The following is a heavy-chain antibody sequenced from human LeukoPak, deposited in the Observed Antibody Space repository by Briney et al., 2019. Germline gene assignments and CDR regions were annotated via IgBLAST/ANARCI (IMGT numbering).Heavy chain of an antibody. CDR1: GGSISSSSYY. J-gene: IGHJ3*02. CDR3: ATTPKYSSGWYAFDI. V-gene: IGHV4-39*07. D-gene: IGHD6-19*01. Sequence: SETLSPTCTVSGGSISSSSYYWGWICQPPGKGLEWIGSIYYSGSTNYNPSLKSRVTISVDTSKNQFSLKLSSVTAADTAVYYCATTPKYSSGWYAFDIWGQGTMVTVSS. CDR2: IYYSGST.